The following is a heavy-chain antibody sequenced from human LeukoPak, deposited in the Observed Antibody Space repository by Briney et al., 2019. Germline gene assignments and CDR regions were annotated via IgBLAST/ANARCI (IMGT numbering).Heavy chain of an antibody. V-gene: IGHV4-34*01. CDR1: GGSFSGYY. CDR2: INHSGST. CDR3: ARGRTSYCTNGVCYSVDY. Sequence: PSETLSLTCAVYGGSFSGYYWSWIRQPLGKGLEWIGEINHSGSTNYNPSLKSRVTISVDTSKNQFSLKLSSVTAADTAVYYCARGRTSYCTNGVCYSVDYWGQGTLVTVSS. J-gene: IGHJ4*02. D-gene: IGHD2-8*01.